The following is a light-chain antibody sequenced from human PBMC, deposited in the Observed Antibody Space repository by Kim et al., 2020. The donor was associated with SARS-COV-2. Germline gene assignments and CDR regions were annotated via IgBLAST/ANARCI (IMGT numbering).Light chain of an antibody. CDR2: GAS. Sequence: IVLPQSPGTLSLSPGERATLSCRASQSVSSTYLTWYQQKPGQAPRLLIYGASSRATGIPDRFSGSGSGTDFTLTISGLEPEDFAVYYCQQYGSSPYTFGQGTKLEI. CDR1: QSVSSTY. CDR3: QQYGSSPYT. V-gene: IGKV3-20*01. J-gene: IGKJ2*01.